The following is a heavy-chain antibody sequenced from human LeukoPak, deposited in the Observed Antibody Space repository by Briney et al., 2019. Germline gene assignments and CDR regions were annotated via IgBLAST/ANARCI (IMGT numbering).Heavy chain of an antibody. CDR1: GFTFSSSW. J-gene: IGHJ4*02. CDR3: ARNWAMLDY. CDR2: IGEDGNEN. D-gene: IGHD2-2*01. V-gene: IGHV3-7*04. Sequence: GGCLRLSCVVSGFTFSSSWMNWARQARGKGQEWVADIGEDGNENYCVDSVKGRFTISRDNAKNSLYLQMNSLRAEDTAVYYCARNWAMLDYCGQGVFVSASS.